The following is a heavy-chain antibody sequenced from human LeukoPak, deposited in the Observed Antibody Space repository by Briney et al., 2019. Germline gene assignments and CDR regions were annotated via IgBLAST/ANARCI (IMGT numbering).Heavy chain of an antibody. J-gene: IGHJ4*02. V-gene: IGHV3-23*01. D-gene: IGHD3-22*01. CDR1: GFTFSTYA. Sequence: GGSLRLSCAASGFTFSTYAVNWVRQAPGKGLEWVSTISGSGDSTYYADSAKGRFTISRDNSKDTLYLQMSSVRVDDTAVYYCARDRGRYYDSRGFYWGYYFDSWGQGILVTVST. CDR3: ARDRGRYYDSRGFYWGYYFDS. CDR2: ISGSGDST.